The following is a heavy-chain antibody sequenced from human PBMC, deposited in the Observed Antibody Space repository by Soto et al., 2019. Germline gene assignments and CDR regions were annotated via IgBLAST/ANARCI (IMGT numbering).Heavy chain of an antibody. CDR1: GGSISSGGYY. Sequence: QVQLQESGPGLVKPSQTLSLTCTVSGGSISSGGYYWSWIRQHPGKGLEGIGYIYYSGSTYYNPYLKSRVTISADSSKNRFSLKLRSVTAADTAVYYCARGPSCGGGHWCFDLWGRGTLVTVSS. CDR2: IYYSGST. V-gene: IGHV4-31*03. J-gene: IGHJ2*01. CDR3: ARGPSCGGGHWCFDL. D-gene: IGHD2-15*01.